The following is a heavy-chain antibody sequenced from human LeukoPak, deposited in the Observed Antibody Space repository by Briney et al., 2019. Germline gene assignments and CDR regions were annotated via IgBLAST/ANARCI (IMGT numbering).Heavy chain of an antibody. CDR1: GGSFSGYY. CDR3: ATLRDIVVVPAESMDV. CDR2: INHSGST. V-gene: IGHV4-34*01. Sequence: SETLSLTCAVYGGSFSGYYWSWIRQPPGKGLEWIGEINHSGSTNYNPSLKSRVTISVDTSKNQFSLKLSSVTAADTAVYYCATLRDIVVVPAESMDVWGQGTTVTVS. J-gene: IGHJ6*02. D-gene: IGHD2-2*01.